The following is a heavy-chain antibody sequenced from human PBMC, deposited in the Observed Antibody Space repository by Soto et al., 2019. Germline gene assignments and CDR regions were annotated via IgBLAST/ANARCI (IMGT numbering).Heavy chain of an antibody. CDR3: ARVRSSSWSFDYGLDV. Sequence: SETLDLSCAVSGGSVWFSYGSVILKHPGKGLEWIGYIYYSGSTNYNPSLKSRVTISVDTSKNHFFLKLTSVTAADTAVYYCARVRSSSWSFDYGLDVWGEGTTVTVPS. J-gene: IGHJ6*04. V-gene: IGHV4-59*02. CDR2: IYYSGST. CDR1: GGSVWFSY. D-gene: IGHD6-13*01.